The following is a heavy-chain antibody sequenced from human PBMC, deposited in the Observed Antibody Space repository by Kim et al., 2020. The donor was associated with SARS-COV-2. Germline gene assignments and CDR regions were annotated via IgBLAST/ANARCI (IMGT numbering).Heavy chain of an antibody. V-gene: IGHV3-7*01. CDR2: IKQDGSEK. J-gene: IGHJ4*02. D-gene: IGHD3-9*01. CDR1: GFTFSSYW. CDR3: AREETYYDILTGYSKVFDY. Sequence: GGSLRLSCAASGFTFSSYWMSWVRQAPGKGLEWVANIKQDGSEKYYVDSVKGRFTISRDNAKNSLYLQMNSLRAEDTAVYYCAREETYYDILTGYSKVFDYWGQGTLVTVSS.